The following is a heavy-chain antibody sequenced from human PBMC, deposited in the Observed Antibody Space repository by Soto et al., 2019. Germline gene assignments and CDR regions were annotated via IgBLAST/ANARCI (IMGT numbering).Heavy chain of an antibody. CDR1: GFSLSTRGVG. CDR2: IFWDDDK. Sequence: QITLKESGPTLVKPTQTLTLTCSFSGFSLSTRGVGVGWIRQPPGKALEWLALIFWDDDKWYSPSLRSRLTSTEDTSKNQVVLTMTNRDPVDTATYYCAHRSRGYAYYFDQWGQGTLVTVSS. V-gene: IGHV2-5*02. D-gene: IGHD5-12*01. CDR3: AHRSRGYAYYFDQ. J-gene: IGHJ4*02.